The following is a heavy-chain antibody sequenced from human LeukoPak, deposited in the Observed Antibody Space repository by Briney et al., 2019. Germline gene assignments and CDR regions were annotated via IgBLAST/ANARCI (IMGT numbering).Heavy chain of an antibody. V-gene: IGHV4-59*12. CDR1: GGSISSYY. CDR3: ARGRGDGYNYITHRNDY. CDR2: IYYSGST. J-gene: IGHJ4*02. Sequence: SETLSLTCTVSGGSISSYYWSWIRQPPGKGLEWIGYIYYSGSTNYNPSLKSRVTISVDTSKNQFSLKLSSVTAADTAVYYCARGRGDGYNYITHRNDYWGQGTLVTVSS. D-gene: IGHD5-24*01.